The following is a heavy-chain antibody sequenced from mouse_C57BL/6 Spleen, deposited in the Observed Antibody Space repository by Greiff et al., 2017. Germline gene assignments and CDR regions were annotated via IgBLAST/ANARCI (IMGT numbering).Heavy chain of an antibody. V-gene: IGHV1-80*01. CDR1: GYAFSSYW. Sequence: QVQLQQSGAELVKPGASVKISCKASGYAFSSYWMNWVKQRPGKGLEWIGQIYPGDGDTNYNGKFKGKATLTAEKSSSTAYMQLSSLTSEDSAVYFCARGGYSNYNYAMDYWGQGTSVTVSS. CDR2: IYPGDGDT. J-gene: IGHJ4*01. D-gene: IGHD2-5*01. CDR3: ARGGYSNYNYAMDY.